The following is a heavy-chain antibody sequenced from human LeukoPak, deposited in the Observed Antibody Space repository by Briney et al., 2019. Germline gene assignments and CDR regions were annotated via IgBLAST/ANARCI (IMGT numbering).Heavy chain of an antibody. CDR2: IHYSGST. D-gene: IGHD4-11*01. Sequence: SETLSLTCTVSGGSITNYYWTWIRQPPGKGLEWIGYIHYSGSTNYNPSLKSRVTISVDTSKNQFSLKLSSVTAADTAVSYCARASVTYYYYYYMDVWGKGTTVTVSS. CDR1: GGSITNYY. V-gene: IGHV4-59*01. J-gene: IGHJ6*03. CDR3: ARASVTYYYYYYMDV.